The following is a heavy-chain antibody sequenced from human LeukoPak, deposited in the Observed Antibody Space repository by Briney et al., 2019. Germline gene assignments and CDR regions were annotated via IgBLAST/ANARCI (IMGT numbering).Heavy chain of an antibody. J-gene: IGHJ5*02. CDR3: ANRGTTGS. V-gene: IGHV3-23*01. CDR1: GFTFTRYA. Sequence: GGSLRLSCVSSGSGFTFTRYAMSWVPHAPGRGLQWVATINASGGETNYADSVKGRFTISRDNSNYILYLQMNSLTDPDTAVYYCANRGTTGSWGQGTLVAVSS. CDR2: INASGGET. D-gene: IGHD1-1*01.